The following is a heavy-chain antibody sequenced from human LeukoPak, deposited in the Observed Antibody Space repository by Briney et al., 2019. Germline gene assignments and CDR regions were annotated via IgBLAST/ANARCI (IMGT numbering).Heavy chain of an antibody. CDR1: GGSISSYY. D-gene: IGHD3-10*01. V-gene: IGHV4-4*07. CDR2: IYTSGST. CDR3: ARVGHRGYYGSGSYGAHYYYMDV. J-gene: IGHJ6*03. Sequence: SETLSLTCTVSGGSISSYYWSWIRQPAGKGLEWIGRIYTSGSTNYNPSLKSRVTMSVDTSKNQFSLKLSSVTAADTAVYYCARVGHRGYYGSGSYGAHYYYMDVWGKGTTVTVSS.